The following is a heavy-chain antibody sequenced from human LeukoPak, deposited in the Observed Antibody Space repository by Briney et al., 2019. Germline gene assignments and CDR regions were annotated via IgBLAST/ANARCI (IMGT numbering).Heavy chain of an antibody. D-gene: IGHD3-22*01. V-gene: IGHV3-11*01. CDR2: ISNIGSPI. CDR3: ARNPTHYYDSSGSDY. J-gene: IGHJ4*02. CDR1: GFTFSDYY. Sequence: GGSLRLSCAASGFTFSDYYMSWVRQAPGKGLEWVSYISNIGSPIYYADSVKGRFTISRDNANNSLYLQMNSLRAEDTAVYYCARNPTHYYDSSGSDYWGQGTLVTVSS.